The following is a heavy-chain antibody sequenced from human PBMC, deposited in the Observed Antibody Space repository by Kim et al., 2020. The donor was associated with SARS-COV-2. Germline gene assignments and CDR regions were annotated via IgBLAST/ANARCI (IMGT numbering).Heavy chain of an antibody. CDR2: ICYSGST. V-gene: IGHV4-28*01. Sequence: SETLSLTCAVSGDSISTSNGWGWIRQPPGKGLECIVYICYSGSTYYTPSLKSRVTMSVDTSNNQFFLKLTSVTAVDTAVYYCARNRPPGLKLYYYYDYDMDVWGQGTTVTLSS. CDR1: GDSISTSNG. CDR3: ARNRPPGLKLYYYYDYDMDV. J-gene: IGHJ6*02. D-gene: IGHD1-7*01.